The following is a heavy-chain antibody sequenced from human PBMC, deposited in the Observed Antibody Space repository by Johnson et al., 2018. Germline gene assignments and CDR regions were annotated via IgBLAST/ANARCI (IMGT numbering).Heavy chain of an antibody. CDR3: AKRMSPTTLRWEAFDI. CDR1: GFTFRSYG. Sequence: QVQLVQSGGGVVQPGRSLRLSCAASGFTFRSYGMHWVRQAPGKGLEWVAVISYDGTNKYYAGSVKGRFTFSRDNSKSTLYLPMNSPRADDTAVYYCAKRMSPTTLRWEAFDIWGQGTMVTVSS. V-gene: IGHV3-30*18. CDR2: ISYDGTNK. J-gene: IGHJ3*02. D-gene: IGHD2-2*01.